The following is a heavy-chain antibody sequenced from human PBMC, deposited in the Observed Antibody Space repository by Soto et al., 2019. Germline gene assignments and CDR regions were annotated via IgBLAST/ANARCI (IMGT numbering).Heavy chain of an antibody. D-gene: IGHD3-3*01. J-gene: IGHJ4*02. V-gene: IGHV1-69*06. CDR1: GDTFSNYA. CDR2: IIPLFDSA. Sequence: GASVKVSCKSSGDTFSNYAISWVRQAPGQGLEWMGGIIPLFDSASYAQRSHDRVTITADKFTSTAYMELRSLTSEDTAVYYCAASTFQSGVSGYFHLGFWGQGTLVTSPQ. CDR3: AASTFQSGVSGYFHLGF.